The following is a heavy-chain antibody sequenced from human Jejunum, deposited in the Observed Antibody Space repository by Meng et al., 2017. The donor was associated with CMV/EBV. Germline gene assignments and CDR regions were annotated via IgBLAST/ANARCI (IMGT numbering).Heavy chain of an antibody. Sequence: AASGLAVSTTYMSWVRQAPGKGLEWVSVIYRGGATCYADSVKGRFTISRDNSKNTLYLQMNSLRADDTVVYYCAKVAMIRGVVFDFWGQGTLVTVSS. V-gene: IGHV3-53*01. D-gene: IGHD3-10*01. J-gene: IGHJ4*02. CDR3: AKVAMIRGVVFDF. CDR2: IYRGGAT. CDR1: GLAVSTTY.